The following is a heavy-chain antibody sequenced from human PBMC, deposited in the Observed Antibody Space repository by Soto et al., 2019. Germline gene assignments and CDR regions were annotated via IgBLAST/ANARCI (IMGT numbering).Heavy chain of an antibody. CDR2: ISYDGSNK. Sequence: SLRLSCAASGFTFSSYAMHWVRQAPGKGLEWVAVISYDGSNKYYADSVKGRFTISRDNSKNTLYLQMNSLRAEDTAVYYCARGWTGTTFYYFDYWGQGTLVTVSS. CDR3: ARGWTGTTFYYFDY. V-gene: IGHV3-30-3*01. J-gene: IGHJ4*02. D-gene: IGHD1-1*01. CDR1: GFTFSSYA.